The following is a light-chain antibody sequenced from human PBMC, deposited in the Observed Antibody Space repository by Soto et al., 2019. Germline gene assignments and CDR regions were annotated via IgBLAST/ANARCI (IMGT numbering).Light chain of an antibody. V-gene: IGKV3-20*01. CDR2: GAS. CDR1: QNVDSS. CDR3: HQYSSSRRT. Sequence: EIVMTQSPAILSLSPGERATLSCRASQNVDSSLAWYQQKPGQAPRLLIHGASTRAPGIPDRFSGSGSGTDFTLTISRLEPEDFAVYYCHQYSSSRRTFGQGTKVDIK. J-gene: IGKJ1*01.